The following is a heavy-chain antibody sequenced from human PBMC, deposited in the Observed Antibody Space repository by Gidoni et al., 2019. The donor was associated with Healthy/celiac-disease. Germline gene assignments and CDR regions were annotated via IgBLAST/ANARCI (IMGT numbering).Heavy chain of an antibody. CDR1: GFASSNYG. J-gene: IGHJ4*02. CDR3: ARESGAALNFDY. D-gene: IGHD6-6*01. V-gene: IGHV3-33*01. Sequence: QVQLVESGGGVVQPGRSLRLSCAASGFASSNYGLHWVRQAQGKGLEWVAVIWYDGNNKYYADSVKGRFTISRDNSKNTLYLQMNSLRAEDTAVYYCARESGAALNFDYWGQGTLVTVSS. CDR2: IWYDGNNK.